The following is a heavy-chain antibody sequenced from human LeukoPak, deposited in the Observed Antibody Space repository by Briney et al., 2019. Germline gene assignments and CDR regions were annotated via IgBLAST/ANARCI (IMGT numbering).Heavy chain of an antibody. D-gene: IGHD3-22*01. CDR3: AREGYYYDSSGSTLDY. CDR1: GYTFTGYY. Sequence: SVKVSCKASGYTFTGYYMHWVRQAPGQGLEWMGWINPNSGGTNYAQKFQGRVTMTRDTSISTAYMELSRLRSDDTAVYYCAREGYYYDSSGSTLDYWGQGTLVTVSS. V-gene: IGHV1-2*02. CDR2: INPNSGGT. J-gene: IGHJ4*02.